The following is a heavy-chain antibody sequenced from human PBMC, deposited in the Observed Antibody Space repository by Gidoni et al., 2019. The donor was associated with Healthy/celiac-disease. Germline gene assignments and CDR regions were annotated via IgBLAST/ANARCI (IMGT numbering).Heavy chain of an antibody. V-gene: IGHV4-34*01. CDR3: ATHRVVAQPLRTSVDP. J-gene: IGHJ5*02. CDR1: GGSFSGYY. D-gene: IGHD3-22*01. Sequence: QVQLQQWGAGLLQPSETLSLTCALYGGSFSGYYWSWIRQPPGKGLEWIGEINHSGSTNYNPSLKSRVTISVDTSKNQFSLKLSSVTAADTAVYYCATHRVVAQPLRTSVDPWGQGTLVTVSS. CDR2: INHSGST.